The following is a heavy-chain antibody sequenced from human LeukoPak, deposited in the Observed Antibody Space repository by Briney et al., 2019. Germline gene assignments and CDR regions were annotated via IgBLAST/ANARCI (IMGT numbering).Heavy chain of an antibody. Sequence: PGGSLRLSCAASGFTFSSYWMSWVRQAPGKGLEWVANIKQDGSEKYYVDPVKGRFTISRDNAKNSLYLQMNSLRAEDTAVYYCARVEKQWLVGYYFDYWGQGTLVTVSS. CDR3: ARVEKQWLVGYYFDY. CDR2: IKQDGSEK. D-gene: IGHD6-19*01. J-gene: IGHJ4*02. V-gene: IGHV3-7*03. CDR1: GFTFSSYW.